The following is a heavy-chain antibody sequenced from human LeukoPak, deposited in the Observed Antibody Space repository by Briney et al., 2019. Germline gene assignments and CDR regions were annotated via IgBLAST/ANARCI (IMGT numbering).Heavy chain of an antibody. J-gene: IGHJ3*02. CDR3: ARDLFLVWHYAFDI. CDR1: GGSISSHY. Sequence: NPSETLSLTCTVSGGSISSHYWSWIRQPPGKGLEWIGYIYYSGSTNYNPSLKSRVTISVDTSKNQFSLKLSSVTAADTAVYYCARDLFLVWHYAFDIWGQGTMVTVSS. CDR2: IYYSGST. D-gene: IGHD3-3*01. V-gene: IGHV4-59*11.